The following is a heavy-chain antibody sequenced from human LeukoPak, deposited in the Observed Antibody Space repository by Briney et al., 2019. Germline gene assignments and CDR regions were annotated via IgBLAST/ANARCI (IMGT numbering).Heavy chain of an antibody. CDR2: IYTSGST. CDR3: ARDGDSTDYYDILTGYYYAFDI. Sequence: SETLSLTCTVSGGSISSGSYYWSWIRQPAGKGLEWIGRIYTSGSTNYNPSLKSRVTISVDTSKNQFSLKLSSVTAADTAVYYCARDGDSTDYYDILTGYYYAFDIWGQGTMVTVSS. J-gene: IGHJ3*02. D-gene: IGHD3-9*01. V-gene: IGHV4-61*02. CDR1: GGSISSGSYY.